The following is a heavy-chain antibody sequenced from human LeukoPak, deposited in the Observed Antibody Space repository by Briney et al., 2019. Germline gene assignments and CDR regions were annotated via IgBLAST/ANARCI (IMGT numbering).Heavy chain of an antibody. V-gene: IGHV1-2*02. CDR2: INPNNGDT. CDR1: GYIFTHYY. Sequence: ASVKVSCKTSGYIFTHYYLHWVRQAPGQRPEWMGWINPNNGDTNYAQKFQGRVTMTRDTSISTAYMELRSLRSDDTAVYYCARDLNVIYYGSGSSNWFDPWGQGTLVTVSS. D-gene: IGHD3-10*01. J-gene: IGHJ5*02. CDR3: ARDLNVIYYGSGSSNWFDP.